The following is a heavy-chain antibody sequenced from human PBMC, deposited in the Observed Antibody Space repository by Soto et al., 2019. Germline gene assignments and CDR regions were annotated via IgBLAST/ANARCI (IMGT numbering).Heavy chain of an antibody. V-gene: IGHV4-34*01. CDR3: ALRQARYYFDY. J-gene: IGHJ4*02. Sequence: QVQLQQWGAGLLKPWETLSLPCAVYGGSFSGYYWSWIRQPPGKGLEWIGEINHSGSTNSNPSLKSRVTISVDTSKNQFSLKLSSVTAADTAVYYCALRQARYYFDYWGQGTLVTVSS. CDR1: GGSFSGYY. CDR2: INHSGST.